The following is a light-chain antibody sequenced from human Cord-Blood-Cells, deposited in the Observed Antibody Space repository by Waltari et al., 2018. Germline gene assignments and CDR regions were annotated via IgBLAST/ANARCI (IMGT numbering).Light chain of an antibody. CDR2: DVS. Sequence: QSTLSQPATVSGSAGQSITIPCTRTTSGVDGYNYVSWYQQHPGKAPKLMIYDVSNRPSGVSNRFSGSKSGNTASLTSSGLQAEDEADYYCSSYTSSSTLVFGGGTKLTVL. CDR3: SSYTSSSTLV. CDR1: TSGVDGYNY. V-gene: IGLV2-14*03. J-gene: IGLJ3*02.